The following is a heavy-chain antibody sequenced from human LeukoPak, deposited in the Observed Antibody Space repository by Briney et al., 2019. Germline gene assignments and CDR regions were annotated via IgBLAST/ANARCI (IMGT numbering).Heavy chain of an antibody. CDR2: IWYDGSNK. J-gene: IGHJ6*02. CDR1: GFTFSSYA. CDR3: ARDIAAASSYGMDV. V-gene: IGHV3-33*08. Sequence: AGGSLRLSCAASGFTFSSYAMHWVRQAPGKGLEWVAVIWYDGSNKYCADSVKGRFTISRDNSKNTLYLQMNSLRAEDTAVYYCARDIAAASSYGMDVWGQGTTVTVSS. D-gene: IGHD6-13*01.